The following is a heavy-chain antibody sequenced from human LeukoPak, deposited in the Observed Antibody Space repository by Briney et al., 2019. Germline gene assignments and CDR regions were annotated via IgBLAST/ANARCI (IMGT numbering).Heavy chain of an antibody. V-gene: IGHV3-21*04. Sequence: GGSLRLSCAASGFTFSSYNMNWVRQAPGKGLEWVSSISSRSSYIYYADSVKGRFTISRDNAKNSLYLHMNSLRSEDTAVYYCARWGRTYNILTGYSYWGQGTLVTVSS. J-gene: IGHJ4*02. CDR3: ARWGRTYNILTGYSY. CDR1: GFTFSSYN. D-gene: IGHD3-9*01. CDR2: ISSRSSYI.